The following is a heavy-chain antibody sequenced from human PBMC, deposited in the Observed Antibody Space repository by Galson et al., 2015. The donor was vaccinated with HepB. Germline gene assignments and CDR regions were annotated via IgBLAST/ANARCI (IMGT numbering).Heavy chain of an antibody. CDR1: GYTFTSYY. Sequence: SVKVSCKASGYTFTSYYMHWVRQAPGQGLEWMGIINPSGGSTSYAQKLQGRVTMTRDTSTSTVYMELSSLRSEDTAVYYCAREFGNGYCSGGSCRPFYYYYGMAVWGQGTTVTVSS. J-gene: IGHJ6*02. D-gene: IGHD2-15*01. CDR3: AREFGNGYCSGGSCRPFYYYYGMAV. V-gene: IGHV1-46*04. CDR2: INPSGGST.